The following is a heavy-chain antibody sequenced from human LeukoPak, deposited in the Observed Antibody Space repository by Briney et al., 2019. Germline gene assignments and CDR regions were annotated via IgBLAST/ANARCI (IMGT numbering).Heavy chain of an antibody. CDR2: INHSGST. J-gene: IGHJ6*02. V-gene: IGHV4-34*09. CDR1: GGSFSGYY. Sequence: SETLSLTCAVYGGSFSGYYWSWIRQPPGKGLEWIGEINHSGSTYYNPSLKSRVTISVDTSKNQFSLKLSSVTAADTAVYYCARVPLPDYYYYYGMDVWGQGTTVTVSS. CDR3: ARVPLPDYYYYYGMDV. D-gene: IGHD2-21*02.